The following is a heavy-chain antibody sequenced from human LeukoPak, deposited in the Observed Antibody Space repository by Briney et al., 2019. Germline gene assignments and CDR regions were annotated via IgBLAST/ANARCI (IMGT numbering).Heavy chain of an antibody. CDR2: INHSGST. J-gene: IGHJ3*02. CDR1: GGSFSGYY. V-gene: IGHV4-34*01. Sequence: SETLSLTCAVYGGSFSGYYWSWIRQPPGKGLEWIGEINHSGSTNYNPSLKSRVTISVDTSKNQFSLKLSSVTAADTAVYYCARESVPAATDAFDIWGQGTMVTVSS. CDR3: ARESVPAATDAFDI. D-gene: IGHD2-2*01.